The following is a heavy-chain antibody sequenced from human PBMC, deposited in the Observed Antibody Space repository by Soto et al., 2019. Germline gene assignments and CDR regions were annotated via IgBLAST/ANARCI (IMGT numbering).Heavy chain of an antibody. CDR2: IIPIFGTA. D-gene: IGHD3-3*01. J-gene: IGHJ6*02. Sequence: QVQLVQSGAEVKKPGSSVKVSCKASGGTFSSYAISWVRQAPGQGLEWMGGIIPIFGTANYAQKFQGRVTITADESTSTAYMELSSLRSEDTAVYYCARGAPYDFWSGNRGGGGYYYYGMDVWGQGTTVTVSS. CDR1: GGTFSSYA. V-gene: IGHV1-69*12. CDR3: ARGAPYDFWSGNRGGGGYYYYGMDV.